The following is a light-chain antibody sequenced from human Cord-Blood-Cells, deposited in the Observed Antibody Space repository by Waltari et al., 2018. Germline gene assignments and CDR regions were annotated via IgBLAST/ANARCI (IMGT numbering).Light chain of an antibody. CDR3: QTWGTGIHWV. CDR1: SGHSSYA. J-gene: IGLJ3*02. V-gene: IGLV4-69*01. CDR2: LNSDGSH. Sequence: QLVLTQSPSASASLGASVKLTCTLSSGHSSYAIAWYQQQPEKGPRYLMKLNSDGSHSKGDGIPDLFSGSSSGAERYLTISSLQSEDEADYYCQTWGTGIHWVFGGGTKLTVL.